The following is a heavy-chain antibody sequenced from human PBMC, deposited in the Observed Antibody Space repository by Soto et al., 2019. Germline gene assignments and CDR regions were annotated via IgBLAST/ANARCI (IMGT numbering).Heavy chain of an antibody. D-gene: IGHD3-10*01. V-gene: IGHV3-21*01. J-gene: IGHJ4*02. CDR1: GFTFSSYS. CDR2: ISSSSSYI. CDR3: ARDRFGELPPPDY. Sequence: GGSLRLSCAASGFTFSSYSMNWVRQAPGKGLEWVSSISSSSSYIYYADSVKGRFTISRDNAKNSLYLKMNSLRAEDTAVYYCARDRFGELPPPDYWGQGTLVTVSS.